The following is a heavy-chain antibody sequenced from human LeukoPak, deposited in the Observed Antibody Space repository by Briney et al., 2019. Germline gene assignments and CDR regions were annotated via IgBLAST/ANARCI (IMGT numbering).Heavy chain of an antibody. D-gene: IGHD1-14*01. V-gene: IGHV3-23*01. J-gene: IGHJ6*02. CDR2: ITGSGRGT. CDR1: GLTFSNYA. CDR3: ARDSSRRPPLYGMDV. Sequence: GGSLTLSCTASGLTFSNYATTWVRQAPGKGLEWVSSITGSGRGTYYADSVKGRFSVSRDNSQNTLYLQMNSLRAEDTAVYYCARDSSRRPPLYGMDVWGQGTTVTVSS.